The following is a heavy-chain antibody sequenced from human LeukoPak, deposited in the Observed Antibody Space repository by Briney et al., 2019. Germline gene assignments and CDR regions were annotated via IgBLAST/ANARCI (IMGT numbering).Heavy chain of an antibody. D-gene: IGHD3-22*01. CDR2: ISSSGSTI. J-gene: IGHJ5*02. CDR3: ARDLGQYYDTSDNWFDP. V-gene: IGHV3-48*03. CDR1: GFTFSSYE. Sequence: PGGSLRLSCAASGFTFSSYEMNWVRQAPGKGLEWVSYISSSGSTIYYADSVKGRFTISSDNAKNTLNLQMNSLRAEDTAVYYCARDLGQYYDTSDNWFDPWGQGTLVTVSS.